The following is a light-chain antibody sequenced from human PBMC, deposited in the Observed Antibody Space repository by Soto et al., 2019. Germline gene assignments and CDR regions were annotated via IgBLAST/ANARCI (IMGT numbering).Light chain of an antibody. CDR1: QSVSSN. CDR3: QQYNNWPQT. CDR2: GAS. V-gene: IGKV3-15*01. J-gene: IGKJ3*01. Sequence: EIVMTQSPATLSVSPGERATLSCRASQSVSSNLAWYQQKPGQAPRLLIYGASTRATGIPARFSGSGSGTEFTLTISSLQSEDFAVYYCQQYNNWPQTVGPGTKVDIK.